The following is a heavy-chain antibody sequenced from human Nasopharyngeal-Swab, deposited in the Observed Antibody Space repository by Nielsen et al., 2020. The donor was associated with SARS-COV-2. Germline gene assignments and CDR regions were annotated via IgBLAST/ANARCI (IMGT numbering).Heavy chain of an antibody. D-gene: IGHD4-11*01. V-gene: IGHV1-69*04. CDR2: IIPILGIA. Sequence: SVKVSCKASGGTFSSYAISWVRQAPGQGLEWMGRIIPILGIANYAQKFQGRVTITADKSTSTAYMELSSLRAEDTAVYYCARYYSNYHFWYFDLWGRGTLVTVSS. CDR1: GGTFSSYA. CDR3: ARYYSNYHFWYFDL. J-gene: IGHJ2*01.